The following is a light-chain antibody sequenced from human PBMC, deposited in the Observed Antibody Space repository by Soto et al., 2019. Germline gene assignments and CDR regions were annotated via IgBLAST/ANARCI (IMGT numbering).Light chain of an antibody. CDR3: QQYFTSPWT. Sequence: DIVMTQSPDSLAVSLGERATFNCKSSQSILDRSKNKYYLAWYQQKSGQPPKLLIYWASLREPGVPDRFTGSGSGTDFTLTISSLQAEDVAVYYCQQYFTSPWTFGQGTKVE. V-gene: IGKV4-1*01. CDR2: WAS. CDR1: QSILDRSKNKYY. J-gene: IGKJ1*01.